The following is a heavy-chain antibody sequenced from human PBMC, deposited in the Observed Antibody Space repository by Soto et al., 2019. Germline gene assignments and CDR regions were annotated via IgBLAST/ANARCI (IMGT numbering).Heavy chain of an antibody. CDR1: GDSISSGDYY. V-gene: IGHV4-30-4*01. J-gene: IGHJ6*02. D-gene: IGHD3-10*01. Sequence: SETLSLTCTVSGDSISSGDYYWSWIRQPPGKGLEWIGYIYYSGSTYYNPSLKSRVTISVDTSKNQVSLKLRSVTAADTAVYYCARDYYGSPLAMDVWGQGTTVTSP. CDR2: IYYSGST. CDR3: ARDYYGSPLAMDV.